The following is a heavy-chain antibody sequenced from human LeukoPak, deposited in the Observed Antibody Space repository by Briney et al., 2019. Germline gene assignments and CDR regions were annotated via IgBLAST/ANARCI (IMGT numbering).Heavy chain of an antibody. J-gene: IGHJ4*02. D-gene: IGHD5-12*01. CDR1: GFTFSSYS. CDR3: ARDGYSGYDGFDY. V-gene: IGHV3-48*01. CDR2: ISSSSSAI. Sequence: GSLRLSCAASGFTFSSYSMNLVRQAPGKGLEWVSYISSSSSAIYYADSVKGRFTISRDNAKNSLYLQMNSLRAEDTAVYYCARDGYSGYDGFDYWGQGTLVTVSS.